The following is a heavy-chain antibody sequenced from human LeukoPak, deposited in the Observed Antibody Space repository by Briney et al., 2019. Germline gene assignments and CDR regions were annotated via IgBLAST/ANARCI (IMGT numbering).Heavy chain of an antibody. V-gene: IGHV4-39*07. CDR2: IYYSGST. D-gene: IGHD6-13*01. J-gene: IGHJ4*02. CDR1: GGSISSSSYY. CDR3: ARRAGYTGSWYEY. Sequence: SETLSLTCTVSGGSISSSSYYWGWIRQPPGKGLEWIGSIYYSGSTYYNPSLKSRVTISVDTSKNQFSLKLSSVTAADTAVYYCARRAGYTGSWYEYWGQGTLVTVSS.